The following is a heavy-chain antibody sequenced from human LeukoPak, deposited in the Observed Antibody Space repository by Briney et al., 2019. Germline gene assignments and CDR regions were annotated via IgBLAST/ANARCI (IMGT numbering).Heavy chain of an antibody. V-gene: IGHV4-59*08. D-gene: IGHD6-13*01. CDR2: IYYSGST. J-gene: IGHJ4*02. CDR1: GGSISSYY. CDR3: ATHLPSASRAAGPVAFDY. Sequence: SETLSLTCTFSGGSISSYYWSWIRQPPGKGLEWIGYIYYSGSTNYNPSLKSRVTISVDASKNQFSLKLSSVTAADTAVYYCATHLPSASRAAGPVAFDYWGQGTLVTVSS.